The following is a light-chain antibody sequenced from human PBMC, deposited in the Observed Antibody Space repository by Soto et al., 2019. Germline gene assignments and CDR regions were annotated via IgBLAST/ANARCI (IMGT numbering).Light chain of an antibody. Sequence: DIPMTQSPSTLSASVGDRVTITCRASQSISSWLAWYQQKPGKAPKLLIYKASSLDSGVPSRFSGSGSGTEFPLTISSLQPDDVATYYCQQYNSYPTFGQGTKVEIK. CDR1: QSISSW. CDR3: QQYNSYPT. CDR2: KAS. V-gene: IGKV1-5*03. J-gene: IGKJ1*01.